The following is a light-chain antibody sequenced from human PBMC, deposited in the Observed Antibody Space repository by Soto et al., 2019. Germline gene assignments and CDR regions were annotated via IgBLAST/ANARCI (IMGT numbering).Light chain of an antibody. J-gene: IGLJ3*02. V-gene: IGLV2-8*01. CDR3: SSYAGTNDLGV. Sequence: QSALTQPPSASGSPGQSVTISCTGSSSDIGIYDFVSWYQQYPGKAPKLIIYEVTKRPSGVPDRFSGSKSGNTASLTVSGLQTEDEADYYCSSYAGTNDLGVFGGGTKVTVL. CDR1: SSDIGIYDF. CDR2: EVT.